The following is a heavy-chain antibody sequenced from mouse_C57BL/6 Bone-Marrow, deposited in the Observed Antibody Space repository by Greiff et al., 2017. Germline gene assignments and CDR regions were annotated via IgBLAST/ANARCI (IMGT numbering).Heavy chain of an antibody. CDR1: GYTFTSYW. Sequence: VQLQQSGAELVKPGASVKLSCKASGYTFTSYWMHWVKQRPGQGLEWIGYINPSSGYTKYNQKFKDKATLTADKSSSTAYMQLSSLTYEDSAVYYCAGDLYCASMDYWGQGTTLTVSA. J-gene: IGHJ2*01. V-gene: IGHV1-7*01. CDR2: INPSSGYT. D-gene: IGHD2-1*01. CDR3: AGDLYCASMDY.